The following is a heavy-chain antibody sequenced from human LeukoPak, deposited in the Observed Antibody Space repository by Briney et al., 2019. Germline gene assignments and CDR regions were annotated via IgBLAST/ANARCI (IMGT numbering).Heavy chain of an antibody. CDR3: ARDTNWNDFDY. D-gene: IGHD1-1*01. CDR1: GFTFSSYS. J-gene: IGHJ4*02. CDR2: ISSGSSSI. V-gene: IGHV3-48*01. Sequence: GSLRLSCAASGFTFSSYSMNWVRQAPGKGLEWVSYISSGSSSIYYADSVKGRFTISRDNAKNSLYLQMSSLRAEDTAVYYCARDTNWNDFDYWGQGTLVTVSS.